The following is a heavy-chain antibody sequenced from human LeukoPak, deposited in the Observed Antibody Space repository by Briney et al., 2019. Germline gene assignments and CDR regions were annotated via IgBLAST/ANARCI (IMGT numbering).Heavy chain of an antibody. CDR3: ASAGFDEGAPDAFDI. Sequence: PGGSLRLSCAASGFTFSTYSMNWVRQAPGKGLEWVSLITSSSSYIYYADSVRGRFTISRDHAKNSLYLQMNSLRAEDTAVYYCASAGFDEGAPDAFDIWGQGTMVTVSS. CDR2: ITSSSSYI. V-gene: IGHV3-21*01. D-gene: IGHD1-1*01. J-gene: IGHJ3*02. CDR1: GFTFSTYS.